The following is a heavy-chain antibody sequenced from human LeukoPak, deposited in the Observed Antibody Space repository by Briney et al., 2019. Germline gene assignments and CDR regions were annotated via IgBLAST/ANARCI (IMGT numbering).Heavy chain of an antibody. Sequence: PGGSLRLSYSASGFTFSGYAMHWVRQAPGKGLEYVSGIPSNGGTTYYADSVKGRFTISRDNSKNTLYLQMSSLRAEDTAVYFCVRDRVVVTATFDCWGQGTLVTVSS. D-gene: IGHD2-21*02. CDR3: VRDRVVVTATFDC. CDR2: IPSNGGTT. V-gene: IGHV3-64D*06. CDR1: GFTFSGYA. J-gene: IGHJ4*02.